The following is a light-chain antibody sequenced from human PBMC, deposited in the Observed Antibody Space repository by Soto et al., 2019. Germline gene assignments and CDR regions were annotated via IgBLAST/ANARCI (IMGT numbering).Light chain of an antibody. CDR1: QSISSY. J-gene: IGKJ4*01. V-gene: IGKV1-39*01. CDR3: QQSYSTPVLT. CDR2: AAS. Sequence: DFQMTQSPSSLSASVGDRVTITCRASQSISSYLNWYQQKPGKAPKLLIYAASSLQSGVPSRFSGSGSGTDFTLTISSLQPEDFATYYCQQSYSTPVLTFGGGTKVEIK.